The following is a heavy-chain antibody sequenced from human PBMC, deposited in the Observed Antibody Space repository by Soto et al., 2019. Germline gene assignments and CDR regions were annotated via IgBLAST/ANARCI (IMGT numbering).Heavy chain of an antibody. D-gene: IGHD7-27*01. Sequence: GGSLRLSCAASGFTFSSFAMSWVRQAPGKGLEWVSAISGSGGNTYYADSVTGRFTISRDNSKNTLYLQMNSLRAEDTAVYYYTKEWGRPLDYWGQGTPVTVS. CDR3: TKEWGRPLDY. CDR2: ISGSGGNT. V-gene: IGHV3-23*01. CDR1: GFTFSSFA. J-gene: IGHJ4*02.